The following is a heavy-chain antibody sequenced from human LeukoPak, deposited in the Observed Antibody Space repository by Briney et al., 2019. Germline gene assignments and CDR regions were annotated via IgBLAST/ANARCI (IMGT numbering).Heavy chain of an antibody. CDR3: AGVLGVRDLAYFDY. CDR2: ISATGSTT. CDR1: GLTFSTYA. V-gene: IGHV3-23*01. J-gene: IGHJ4*01. D-gene: IGHD3-10*01. Sequence: PGGSLRLSCTASGLTFSTYALSWVRQTPGKGLEWLSVISATGSTTYYADSVRGRFTISRDNAKNTLYLQMNSLRAEDTAVYYCAGVLGVRDLAYFDYWGHGTLVTVSS.